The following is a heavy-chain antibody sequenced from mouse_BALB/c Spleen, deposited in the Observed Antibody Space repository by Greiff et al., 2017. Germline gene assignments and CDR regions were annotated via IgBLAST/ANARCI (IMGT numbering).Heavy chain of an antibody. D-gene: IGHD2-10*02. J-gene: IGHJ3*01. CDR1: GYTFSSYW. V-gene: IGHV1-9*01. CDR3: ARRRGYGNYEDWFAY. Sequence: QVQLQQSGAELMKPGASVKISCKATGYTFSSYWIEWVKQRPGHGLEWIGEILPGSGSTNYNEKFKGKATFTADTSSNTAYMQLSSLTSEDSAVYYCARRRGYGNYEDWFAYWGQGTLVTVSA. CDR2: ILPGSGST.